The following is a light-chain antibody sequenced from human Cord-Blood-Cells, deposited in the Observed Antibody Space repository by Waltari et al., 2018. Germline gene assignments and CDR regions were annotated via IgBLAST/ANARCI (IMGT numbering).Light chain of an antibody. CDR3: QQYNNWPGT. V-gene: IGKV3-15*01. CDR2: GAS. Sequence: EIVMTQSPATLSVSPGERATLSCRASQSVSSNLAWYQQKPGQAPRLLIYGASTRATGIPARFSGSGSGTEFTLNISSLQSGDFAVYYCQQYNNWPGTFGQGTKLEIK. CDR1: QSVSSN. J-gene: IGKJ2*01.